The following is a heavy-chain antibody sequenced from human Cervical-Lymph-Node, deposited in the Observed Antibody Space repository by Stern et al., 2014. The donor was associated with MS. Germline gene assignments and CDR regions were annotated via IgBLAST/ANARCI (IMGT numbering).Heavy chain of an antibody. CDR1: GGSIGSSDYY. CDR3: ARRAVGATRMAFFDH. CDR2: IIYSGST. Sequence: QVQLQESGPGLVKPSETLSLTCVVSGGSIGSSDYYWGWIRLPPGKGLEWIGNIIYSGSTSDNPSLKSRFPIPGDPSKSQSSLNLTSVTAADMAVYYCARRAVGATRMAFFDHWGQGALVTVSS. J-gene: IGHJ4*02. V-gene: IGHV4-39*01. D-gene: IGHD1-26*01.